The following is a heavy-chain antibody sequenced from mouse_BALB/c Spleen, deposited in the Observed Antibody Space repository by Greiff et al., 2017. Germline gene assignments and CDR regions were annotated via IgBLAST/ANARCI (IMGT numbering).Heavy chain of an antibody. J-gene: IGHJ4*01. CDR2: INPSTGYT. D-gene: IGHD2-3*01. CDR3: AREDGEAMDY. Sequence: QVQLKESGAELAKPGASVKMSCMASGYTFTSYWMHWVKQRPGQGLEWIGYINPSTGYTEYNQKFKDKATLTADKSSSTAYMQLSSLTSEDSAVYYCAREDGEAMDYWGQGTSVTVSS. CDR1: GYTFTSYW. V-gene: IGHV1-7*01.